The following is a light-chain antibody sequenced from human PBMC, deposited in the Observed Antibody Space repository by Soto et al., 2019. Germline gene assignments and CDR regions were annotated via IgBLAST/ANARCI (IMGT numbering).Light chain of an antibody. V-gene: IGKV3-11*01. CDR2: DAS. J-gene: IGKJ3*01. Sequence: EIVLTQSPATLSLSPGERATLSCRASQSVSSYLAWYQQKPGQAPRLLLYDASNRATGIPARFSGSGSGTDFTLPISSLEPEDVAVYYCQQRSNWPPVTFGPGTKVDIK. CDR1: QSVSSY. CDR3: QQRSNWPPVT.